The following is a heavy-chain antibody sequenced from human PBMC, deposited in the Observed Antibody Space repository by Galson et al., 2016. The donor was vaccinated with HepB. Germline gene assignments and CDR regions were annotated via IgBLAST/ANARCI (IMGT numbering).Heavy chain of an antibody. CDR1: GFTFSDYG. V-gene: IGHV3-30*03. J-gene: IGHJ4*02. CDR3: AGAFDY. Sequence: SLRLSCAASGFTFSDYGMHWVRQAPGKGLEWVAVISHDGTNTYSADSVKGRFTISRDNSKNTLHLQMNSLRAEDTALYYCAGAFDYWGQGTLVTVSS. CDR2: ISHDGTNT.